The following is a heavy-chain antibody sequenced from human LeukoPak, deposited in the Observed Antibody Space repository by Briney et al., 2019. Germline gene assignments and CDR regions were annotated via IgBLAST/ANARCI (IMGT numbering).Heavy chain of an antibody. Sequence: PGGSLRLSCAGSGFTFSTYSMSWVRQAPGKGLEWVSSISATSSYMYYADSVKGRFIISRDNAKNSLYLQMNSLRAEDTAVYYCASAYVWTYYFDYWGQGTLVTVSS. CDR2: ISATSSYM. CDR3: ASAYVWTYYFDY. D-gene: IGHD3-16*01. V-gene: IGHV3-21*01. CDR1: GFTFSTYS. J-gene: IGHJ4*02.